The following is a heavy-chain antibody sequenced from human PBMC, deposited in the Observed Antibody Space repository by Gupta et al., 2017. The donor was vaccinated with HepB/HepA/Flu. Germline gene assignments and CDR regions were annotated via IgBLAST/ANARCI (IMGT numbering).Heavy chain of an antibody. CDR2: IYHSGST. D-gene: IGHD2-15*01. CDR3: ARGNIVGVVAATKGWFDP. CDR1: GGSISSSNW. J-gene: IGHJ5*02. V-gene: IGHV4-4*02. Sequence: QVQLQESGPGLVKPSGTLSLTCAVSGGSISSSNWRWWVRQPPGKGLEWIGEIYHSGSTNYNPSLKSRVTISVEKSKNQFSLKLSAVTAADTALYYCARGNIVGVVAATKGWFDPWGQGTLVTVSS.